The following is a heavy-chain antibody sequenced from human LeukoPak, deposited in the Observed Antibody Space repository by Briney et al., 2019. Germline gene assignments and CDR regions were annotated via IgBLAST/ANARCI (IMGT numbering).Heavy chain of an antibody. CDR2: ISSSSSTI. CDR3: ARDALQLTGNYVTRWWFDP. D-gene: IGHD3-9*01. J-gene: IGHJ5*02. V-gene: IGHV3-48*01. CDR1: GFTFSTYA. Sequence: GGSLRLSYAASGFTFSTYAMSWVRQAPGKGLEWVSYISSSSSTIYYADSARGRFTISRDNAKNSLYLQMNSLSAEDTAFYYCARDALQLTGNYVTRWWFDPWGQGTLVTVSS.